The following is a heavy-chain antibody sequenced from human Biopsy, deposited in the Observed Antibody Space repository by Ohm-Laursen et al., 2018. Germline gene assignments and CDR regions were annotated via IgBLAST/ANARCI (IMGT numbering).Heavy chain of an antibody. J-gene: IGHJ2*01. D-gene: IGHD6-19*01. CDR3: ARGLSSGWYGYFDV. V-gene: IGHV3-33*04. CDR2: IWYDGANE. CDR1: GFTFGHYA. Sequence: SLRLSCAAPGFTFGHYAMHWVRQAPGKGLEWISLIWYDGANEDYADSVKGRFTISRDNSKNTLYLQINTLTLEDTAFYYCARGLSSGWYGYFDVWGRGTLVTVSS.